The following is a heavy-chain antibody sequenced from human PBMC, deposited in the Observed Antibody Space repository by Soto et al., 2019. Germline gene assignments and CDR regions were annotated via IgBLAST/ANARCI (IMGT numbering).Heavy chain of an antibody. V-gene: IGHV3-21*01. CDR1: GFTFSRYS. J-gene: IGHJ4*02. CDR2: ISSTTNYI. CDR3: ARESEDLTSNFDY. Sequence: PGGSLRLCCAASGFTFSRYSMNWVRQAPGKGLEWVSSISSTTNYIYYADSMKGRFTVSRDNAKNSVYLDMSSLSAEDTAVYYCARESEDLTSNFDYWGQGTLVTVSS.